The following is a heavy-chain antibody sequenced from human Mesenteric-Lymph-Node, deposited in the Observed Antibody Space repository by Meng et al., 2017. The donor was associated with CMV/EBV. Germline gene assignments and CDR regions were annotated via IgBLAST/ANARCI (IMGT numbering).Heavy chain of an antibody. CDR3: ARDSGYYYDSGSSNYYYYYGMDV. J-gene: IGHJ6*02. D-gene: IGHD3-22*01. CDR1: GFTLSSYE. CDR2: ISSSGSTI. Sequence: GGSLRLSCAASGFTLSSYEMNWVRQAPGKGLEWVSYISSSGSTIYYADSVKGRFTISRDNAKNSLYLQMNSLRAEDTAVYYCARDSGYYYDSGSSNYYYYYGMDVWGQGTTVTVSS. V-gene: IGHV3-48*03.